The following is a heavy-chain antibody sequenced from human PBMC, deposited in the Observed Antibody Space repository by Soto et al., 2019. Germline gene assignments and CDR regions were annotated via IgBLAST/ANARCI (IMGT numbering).Heavy chain of an antibody. D-gene: IGHD2-2*01. Sequence: QVPLVQSGGEVKRPGASVKVSCKTSGYTFSNYGITWVRQAPGQRLEWLGWISLYSDGTNYAQKFQGRVSMTTDTSTTTAYMELRSLRSDDTAVYYCARVVPGAEAWFGPWGQGTLVTVSS. CDR2: ISLYSDGT. CDR3: ARVVPGAEAWFGP. J-gene: IGHJ5*02. V-gene: IGHV1-18*01. CDR1: GYTFSNYG.